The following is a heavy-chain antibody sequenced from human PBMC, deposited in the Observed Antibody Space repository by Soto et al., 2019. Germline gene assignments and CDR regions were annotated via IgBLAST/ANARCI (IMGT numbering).Heavy chain of an antibody. CDR3: ARGSALLFYYFDY. CDR1: GGSITRGDYH. CDR2: IYYRAMP. D-gene: IGHD6-13*01. J-gene: IGHJ4*02. Sequence: PSETLSLTCNVSGGSITRGDYHWSWLRQPPGKGLEWIGYIYYRAMPYYNPSLKSRVTISVDTSKNQFSLSMTSVTAADTAVYYCARGSALLFYYFDYWGQGTPVTVSS. V-gene: IGHV4-30-4*01.